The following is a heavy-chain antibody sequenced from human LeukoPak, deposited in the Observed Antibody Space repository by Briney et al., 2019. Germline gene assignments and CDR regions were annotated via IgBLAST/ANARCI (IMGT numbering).Heavy chain of an antibody. D-gene: IGHD3-22*01. CDR3: AKDIVVVTHGDY. CDR2: ISGSGGST. CDR1: GFTFSSYA. Sequence: GGSLRLSCAASGFTFSSYAMSWVRQAPGKGLEWVSAISGSGGSTYYADSVKGRFTISRDNSKNTLYLQMNSLRSEDTAVYYCAKDIVVVTHGDYWGQGTLVTVSS. J-gene: IGHJ4*02. V-gene: IGHV3-23*01.